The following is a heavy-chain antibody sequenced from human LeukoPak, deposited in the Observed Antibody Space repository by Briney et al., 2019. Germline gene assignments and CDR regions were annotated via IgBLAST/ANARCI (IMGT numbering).Heavy chain of an antibody. V-gene: IGHV3-66*04. CDR2: VYYGGRK. Sequence: GWSLRLSCAASGFTVSSSYMTWVRQAPGKGLEWVSVVYYGGRKYYKDSVKGRFTIPSDISRNTLYLQMSSLRAEDTAVYYCARRYYSMDVWGPGTTVTVSS. J-gene: IGHJ6*02. CDR1: GFTVSSSY. CDR3: ARRYYSMDV.